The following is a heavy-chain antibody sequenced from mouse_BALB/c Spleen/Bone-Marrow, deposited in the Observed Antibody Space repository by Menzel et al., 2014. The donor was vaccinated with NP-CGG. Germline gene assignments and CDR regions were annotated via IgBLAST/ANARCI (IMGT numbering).Heavy chain of an antibody. V-gene: IGHV1S56*01. CDR2: IYPRNVNT. J-gene: IGHJ4*01. CDR3: ARWLLPYYAMDY. CDR1: GYTFTTYY. Sequence: VQLQESGPELVKPGASVRVSCKASGYTFTTYYIHWVKQRPGQGLEWIGWIYPRNVNTNYNEKFRGKATLTADKSSSTAYMQLSSLTSEDSAVYFCARWLLPYYAMDYWGQGTSVTVSS. D-gene: IGHD2-3*01.